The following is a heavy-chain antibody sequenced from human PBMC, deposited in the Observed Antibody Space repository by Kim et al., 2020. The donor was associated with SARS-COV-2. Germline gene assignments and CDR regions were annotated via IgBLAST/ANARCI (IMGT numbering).Heavy chain of an antibody. CDR2: ISGSGGST. D-gene: IGHD3-3*01. J-gene: IGHJ2*01. CDR3: AKDAPITIFGPPLDWYFDL. Sequence: GGSLRLSCAASGFTFSSYAMSWVRQAPGKGLEWVSAISGSGGSTYYADSVKGRFTISRDNSKNTLYLQMNSLRAEDTAVYYCAKDAPITIFGPPLDWYFDLWGRGTLVTVSS. V-gene: IGHV3-23*01. CDR1: GFTFSSYA.